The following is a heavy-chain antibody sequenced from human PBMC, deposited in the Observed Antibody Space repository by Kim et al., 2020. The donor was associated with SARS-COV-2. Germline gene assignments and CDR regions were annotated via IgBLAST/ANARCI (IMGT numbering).Heavy chain of an antibody. J-gene: IGHJ5*02. CDR2: IFRGGSTK. CDR3: ARDFAPSAYRLFDP. V-gene: IGHV3-23*03. Sequence: GGSLRLSCTASGFSFSDFATSWLRQAPGKGPEWISVIFRGGSTKYDASLRGRFTISRVASENTLFLHMYMLRVADTAVYYCARDFAPSAYRLFDPWGPG. D-gene: IGHD2-2*01. CDR1: GFSFSDFA.